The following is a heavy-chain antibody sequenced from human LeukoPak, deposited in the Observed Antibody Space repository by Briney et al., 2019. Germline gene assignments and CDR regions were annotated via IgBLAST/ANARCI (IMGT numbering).Heavy chain of an antibody. V-gene: IGHV5-51*01. D-gene: IGHD3-22*01. CDR1: GYSFTNYW. Sequence: GESLKISFKGSGYSFTNYWIGWVRQMPGKGLEWMGIIYPGDSDTRYSPSFQGQVTISADKSISTAYLQWSSLKASDTAMYYCARVGYYYDSSGYYYHPGDAFDIWGQGTMVTVSS. CDR3: ARVGYYYDSSGYYYHPGDAFDI. CDR2: IYPGDSDT. J-gene: IGHJ3*02.